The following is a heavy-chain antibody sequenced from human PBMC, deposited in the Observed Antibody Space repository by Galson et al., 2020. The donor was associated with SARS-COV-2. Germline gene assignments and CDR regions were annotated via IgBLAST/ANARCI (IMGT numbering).Heavy chain of an antibody. J-gene: IGHJ2*01. CDR3: AKDTVADGIWNFDL. D-gene: IGHD4-17*01. CDR1: GFTFSQYT. Sequence: GGSLRLSCAASGFTFSQYTMSWVRQAPGKGLEWVSGILRTGSSTYYADSVKGRFTISRDNSKSTLFLQMNSLKAGDTAVYYCAKDTVADGIWNFDLWGRGTLVTVSS. CDR2: ILRTGSST. V-gene: IGHV3-23*01.